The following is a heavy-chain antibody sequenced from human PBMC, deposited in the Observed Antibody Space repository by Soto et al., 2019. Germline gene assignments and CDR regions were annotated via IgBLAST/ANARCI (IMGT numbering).Heavy chain of an antibody. CDR3: ARDNAWFGENGYYYYYGMDV. Sequence: SETLSLTCTVSGGSISSYYWSWIRQPPGQGLEWIGYIYYSGSTNYNPSLKSRVTILVDTSKNQFSLKLSSVTAADTAVYYCARDNAWFGENGYYYYYGMDVWGQGTTVTVSS. CDR1: GGSISSYY. J-gene: IGHJ6*02. V-gene: IGHV4-59*01. D-gene: IGHD3-10*01. CDR2: IYYSGST.